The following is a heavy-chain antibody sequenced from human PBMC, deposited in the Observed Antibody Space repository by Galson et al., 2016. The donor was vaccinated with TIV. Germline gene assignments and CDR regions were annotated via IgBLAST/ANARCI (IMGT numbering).Heavy chain of an antibody. Sequence: PALVKPTQTLTLTCTFSGFSLTTHGMCVSWIRQPPGKALEWLARTDWDGDKFYSTSLQTRLSISKDTSRNQVVLTLSNVDPVDTATYFCARSSIRDVSTHRFLDYWGQGTLVTVSP. V-gene: IGHV2-70*17. CDR2: TDWDGDK. CDR3: ARSSIRDVSTHRFLDY. CDR1: GFSLTTHGMC. D-gene: IGHD5-24*01. J-gene: IGHJ4*02.